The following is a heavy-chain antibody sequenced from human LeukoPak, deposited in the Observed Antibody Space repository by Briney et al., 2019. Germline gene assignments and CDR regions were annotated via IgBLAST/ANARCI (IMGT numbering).Heavy chain of an antibody. CDR3: ARDRDGYDNFDS. V-gene: IGHV3-53*01. J-gene: IGHJ4*02. D-gene: IGHD5-24*01. CDR1: GFTVSSNY. Sequence: GGSLRLSCAASGFTVSSNYMSWFRQAPGKGLEWVSVIYSGGSTYYADSVKGRFTISRDNSKNTLYLQMNSLRVEDTAVYYCARDRDGYDNFDSWGQGTLVTVSS. CDR2: IYSGGST.